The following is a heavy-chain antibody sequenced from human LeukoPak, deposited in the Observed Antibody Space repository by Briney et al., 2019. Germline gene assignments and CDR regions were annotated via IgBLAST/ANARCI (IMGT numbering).Heavy chain of an antibody. Sequence: SETLSLTCTVSGGSISSSSYCWGWIRQPPGKGLEWIGSIYYSGSTYYNPSLKSRVTISVDTSKNQFSLKLSSVTAADTAVYYCARSGDKYYYYGMDVWGQGTTVTVSS. CDR3: ARSGDKYYYYGMDV. CDR1: GGSISSSSYC. J-gene: IGHJ6*02. D-gene: IGHD3-10*01. V-gene: IGHV4-39*01. CDR2: IYYSGST.